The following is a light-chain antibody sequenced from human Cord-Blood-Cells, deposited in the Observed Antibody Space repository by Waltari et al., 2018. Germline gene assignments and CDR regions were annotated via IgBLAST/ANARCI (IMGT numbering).Light chain of an antibody. Sequence: SYELTQPPSVSVSPGQTASITCSGDKLGDQYACWYQQKPGQSPVLVISQDSRRPSGIPERCSGSNSGNTATLIISGTQAMDEADYYCQAWDSSHVVFGGGTKLTVL. CDR1: KLGDQY. J-gene: IGLJ2*01. CDR3: QAWDSSHVV. CDR2: QDS. V-gene: IGLV3-1*01.